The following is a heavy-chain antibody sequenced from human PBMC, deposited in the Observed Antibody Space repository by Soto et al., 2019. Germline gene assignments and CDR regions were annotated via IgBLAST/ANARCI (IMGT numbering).Heavy chain of an antibody. CDR1: GFTFSSYS. D-gene: IGHD1-7*01. V-gene: IGHV3-21*01. J-gene: IGHJ4*02. Sequence: GGSLRLSCAASGFTFSSYSMNWVRQAPGKGLEWVSSISSSSSYIYYADSVKGRFTISRDNAKNSLYLQMNSLRAEDTAVYYCARAKPGGNNWKYGDYWGQGTVVTVSS. CDR3: ARAKPGGNNWKYGDY. CDR2: ISSSSSYI.